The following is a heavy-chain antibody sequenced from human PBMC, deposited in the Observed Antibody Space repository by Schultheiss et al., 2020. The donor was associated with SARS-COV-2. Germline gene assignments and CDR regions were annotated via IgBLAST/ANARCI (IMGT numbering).Heavy chain of an antibody. Sequence: SQTLSLTCTVSGGSISSYYWSWIRQPPGKGLEWIGYIYYSGSTNYNPSLKSRVTISVDTSKNQFSLKLSSVTAADTAVYYCASIPYYYGSGSSFDYWGQGTLVTVSS. J-gene: IGHJ4*02. D-gene: IGHD3-10*01. V-gene: IGHV4-59*12. CDR2: IYYSGST. CDR1: GGSISSYY. CDR3: ASIPYYYGSGSSFDY.